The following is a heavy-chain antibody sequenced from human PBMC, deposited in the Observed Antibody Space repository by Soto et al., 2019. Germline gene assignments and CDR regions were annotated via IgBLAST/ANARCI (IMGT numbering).Heavy chain of an antibody. Sequence: SETLSLTCTVSGGSISSYYWSWIRQPPGKGLEWIGYIYYSGSTNYNPSLKSRVTISVDTSKNQFSLKLSSVTAADTAVYYCARLRDGCNSDWFDPWGQGALVTVS. CDR1: GGSISSYY. D-gene: IGHD6-19*01. CDR3: ARLRDGCNSDWFDP. CDR2: IYYSGST. V-gene: IGHV4-59*08. J-gene: IGHJ5*02.